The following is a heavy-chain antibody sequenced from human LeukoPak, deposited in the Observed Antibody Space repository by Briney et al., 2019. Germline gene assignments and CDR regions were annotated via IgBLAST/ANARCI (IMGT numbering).Heavy chain of an antibody. CDR1: ALTSIVYS. J-gene: IGHJ4*02. Sequence: GGSLRLSCAASALTSIVYSMHAVRQAPGKGLEWVAVISYDGSNKYYADSVKGRFTISRDNSKNTLYLQMNSLRAEDTAVYLLGKDKIRNPDYWGQGTLVTVSS. V-gene: IGHV3-30*18. D-gene: IGHD1-14*01. CDR2: ISYDGSNK. CDR3: GKDKIRNPDY.